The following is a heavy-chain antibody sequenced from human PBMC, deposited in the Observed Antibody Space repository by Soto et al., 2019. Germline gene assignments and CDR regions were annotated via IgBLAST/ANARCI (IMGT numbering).Heavy chain of an antibody. CDR1: GYTFTSYG. CDR3: ARDGQSIAVAGPEGIDY. CDR2: ISAYNGNT. J-gene: IGHJ4*02. V-gene: IGHV1-18*01. D-gene: IGHD6-19*01. Sequence: ASVKVSCKASGYTFTSYGISWVRQAPGQGLEWMGWISAYNGNTNYAQKLQGRVTMTTDTSTSTAYMELRSLRSDDTAVYYCARDGQSIAVAGPEGIDYWGQGTLVTVSS.